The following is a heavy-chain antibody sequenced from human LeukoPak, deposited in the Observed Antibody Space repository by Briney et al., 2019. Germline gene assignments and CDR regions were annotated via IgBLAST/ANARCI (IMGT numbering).Heavy chain of an antibody. CDR2: FSWNSGSI. V-gene: IGHV3-9*01. D-gene: IGHD2-21*01. Sequence: QPGRSLRLSCAASGFTLDDYAMHWVRQAPGKGLEWVSSFSWNSGSIGYADSVKGRFTISRDNAKNSLYLQMNSLRAEDTALYYCAKSAYSGDYYYYMDVWGKGTMVTVSS. CDR3: AKSAYSGDYYYYMDV. CDR1: GFTLDDYA. J-gene: IGHJ6*03.